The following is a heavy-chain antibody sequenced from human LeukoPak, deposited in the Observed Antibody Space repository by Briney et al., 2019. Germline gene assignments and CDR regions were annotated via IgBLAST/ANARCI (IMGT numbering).Heavy chain of an antibody. V-gene: IGHV3-66*01. Sequence: GGSLRLSCAASGFNVNANSMSWVRQGPGKGLEWVSLIYSGVSMYYADSVKGRFIISRDNSKNTLNLQMKSLRAEDTAVYYCVRSTRNFDNWGQGTLVAVSS. CDR1: GFNVNANS. CDR2: IYSGVSM. CDR3: VRSTRNFDN. J-gene: IGHJ4*02. D-gene: IGHD2-15*01.